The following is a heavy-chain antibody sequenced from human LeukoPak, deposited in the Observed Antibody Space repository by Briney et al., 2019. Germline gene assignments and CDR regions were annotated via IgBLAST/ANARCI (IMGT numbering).Heavy chain of an antibody. V-gene: IGHV1-18*04. CDR2: ISAYNGNT. J-gene: IGHJ6*04. CDR3: ARVFPITMVRGVLDDYYGMDV. Sequence: ASVKVSCKASGYTFTSYGISWVRQAPGQGLEWMGWISAYNGNTNYVQKLQGRVTMTTDTSTSTAYMELRSLRSDDTAVYYCARVFPITMVRGVLDDYYGMDVWGKGTTVTVSS. D-gene: IGHD3-10*01. CDR1: GYTFTSYG.